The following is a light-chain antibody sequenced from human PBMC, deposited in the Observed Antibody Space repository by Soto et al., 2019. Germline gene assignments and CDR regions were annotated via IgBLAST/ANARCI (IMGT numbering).Light chain of an antibody. CDR3: QQYHTYWT. Sequence: DIQMTQSPSTLSASVGDRVTITCRASQSIAIWLAWYQQKPGKAPKLLIYAASSLESGVPSRFSGSGSGTEFTLTISSLQPDDSGTYYCQQYHTYWTFAQGTKVEIK. J-gene: IGKJ1*01. CDR2: AAS. V-gene: IGKV1-5*03. CDR1: QSIAIW.